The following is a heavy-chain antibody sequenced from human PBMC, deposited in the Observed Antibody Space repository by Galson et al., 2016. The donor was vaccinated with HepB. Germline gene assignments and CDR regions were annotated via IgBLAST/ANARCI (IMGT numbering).Heavy chain of an antibody. CDR2: INPSGDST. D-gene: IGHD5-12*01. CDR3: ARVGEDIVATTAGFEH. V-gene: IGHV1-46*02. Sequence: SVKVSCKASGYTFNNYYTHWLRQAPGQGPEWMGIINPSGDSTTYAQKFHGRVTMTRDTSTSTAYMELISLTSEDTAVYYCARVGEDIVATTAGFEHWGQGTLVTVSS. J-gene: IGHJ4*02. CDR1: GYTFNNYY.